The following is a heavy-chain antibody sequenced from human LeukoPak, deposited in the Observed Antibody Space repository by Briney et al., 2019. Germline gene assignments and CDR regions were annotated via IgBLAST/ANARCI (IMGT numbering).Heavy chain of an antibody. CDR1: GFIFSSSI. Sequence: PGESLRLSCAASGFIFSSSIMNWVRQVPGKGLEWVSCISRSSTYIYYAESVKGRFTVSRDDGKNSLYLQMNDLRVEDTAVYYCAREGRSNGFYGVLDFWGQGTLVTVPS. CDR3: AREGRSNGFYGVLDF. V-gene: IGHV3-21*01. J-gene: IGHJ4*02. D-gene: IGHD6-19*01. CDR2: ISRSSTYI.